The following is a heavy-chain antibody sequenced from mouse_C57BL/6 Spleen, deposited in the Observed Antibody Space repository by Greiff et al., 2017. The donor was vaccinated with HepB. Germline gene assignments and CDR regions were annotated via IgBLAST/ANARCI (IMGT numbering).Heavy chain of an antibody. CDR3: ARGGGTYNY. D-gene: IGHD4-1*01. V-gene: IGHV1-61*01. CDR2: IYPSDSET. J-gene: IGHJ2*01. Sequence: VQLQQPGAELVRPGSSVKLSCKASGYTFTSYWMDWVKQRPGQGLEWIGNIYPSDSETHYNQKFKDKATLTVDKSSSTAYMQLSSLTSEDSAVYYCARGGGTYNYWGQGTTLTVSS. CDR1: GYTFTSYW.